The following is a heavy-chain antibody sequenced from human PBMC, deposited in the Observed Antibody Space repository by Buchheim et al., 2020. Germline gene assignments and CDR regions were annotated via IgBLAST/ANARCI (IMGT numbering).Heavy chain of an antibody. CDR2: INTNTGNP. V-gene: IGHV7-4-1*02. Sequence: QVQLVQSGSELKKPGASVKVSCKASGYTFTSYAMNWVRQAPGQGLEWMGWINTNTGNPTYAQGFTGRFVFSLDTSVSPSYLQISSLKAEDTAVYYCARVSVPAAIGGIGKGAYYYGMDVWGQGTT. CDR1: GYTFTSYA. J-gene: IGHJ6*02. D-gene: IGHD2-2*01. CDR3: ARVSVPAAIGGIGKGAYYYGMDV.